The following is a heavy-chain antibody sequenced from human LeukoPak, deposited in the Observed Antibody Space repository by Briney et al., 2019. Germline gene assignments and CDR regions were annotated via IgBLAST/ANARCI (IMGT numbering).Heavy chain of an antibody. CDR1: GFTFSSYA. Sequence: GGSLRLSCAASGFTFSSYAMHWVRQAPGKGLEYVSAISSNGGSTYYANSVKGRFTISRDNSKNTLYLQMGSLRAEDMAVYYCAREDCSGGSCQGYFDYWGQGTLVTDSS. V-gene: IGHV3-64*01. D-gene: IGHD2-15*01. CDR3: AREDCSGGSCQGYFDY. CDR2: ISSNGGST. J-gene: IGHJ4*02.